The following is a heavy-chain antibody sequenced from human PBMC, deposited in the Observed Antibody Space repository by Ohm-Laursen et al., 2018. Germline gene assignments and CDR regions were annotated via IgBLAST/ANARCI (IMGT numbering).Heavy chain of an antibody. CDR2: IYYSGST. D-gene: IGHD6-19*01. J-gene: IGHJ4*02. CDR3: ARLSSGRYYFDY. CDR1: GGSISSSSYY. Sequence: SDTLSLTCTVSGGSISSSSYYWGWIRQPPGKGLEWIGSIYYSGSTYYNPSLKSRVTISVDTSKNQFSLKLSSVTAADTAVYYCARLSSGRYYFDYWGQGTLVTVSS. V-gene: IGHV4-39*01.